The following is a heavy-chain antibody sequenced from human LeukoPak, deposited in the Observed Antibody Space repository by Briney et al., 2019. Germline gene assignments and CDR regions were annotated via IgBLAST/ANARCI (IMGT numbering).Heavy chain of an antibody. D-gene: IGHD3-3*01. J-gene: IGHJ4*02. Sequence: GGSLRLSCAVSGINFSNAWLSWVRQAPGKGLEWVGRIKSKEDGEITDYAAPVKGRFTISRDDSKDTLYLQMNSLKTEDTAVYYCSTGGGVLRFLGGQGTLVTVSS. CDR1: GINFSNAW. CDR2: IKSKEDGEIT. V-gene: IGHV3-15*01. CDR3: STGGGVLRFL.